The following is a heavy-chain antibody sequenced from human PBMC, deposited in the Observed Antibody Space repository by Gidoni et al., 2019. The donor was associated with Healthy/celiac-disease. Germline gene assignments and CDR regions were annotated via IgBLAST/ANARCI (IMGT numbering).Heavy chain of an antibody. CDR1: GGSISSSSYY. J-gene: IGHJ4*02. D-gene: IGHD3-10*01. Sequence: QLQLQESGPGLVKPSETLSLTCTVSGGSISSSSYYWGWIRQPPGKGREWIGSIYYSGSTYYNPSLKSRVTISVDTSKNQFSLKLSSVTAADTAVYYCASAYGSGLHWGQGTLVTVSS. V-gene: IGHV4-39*01. CDR3: ASAYGSGLH. CDR2: IYYSGST.